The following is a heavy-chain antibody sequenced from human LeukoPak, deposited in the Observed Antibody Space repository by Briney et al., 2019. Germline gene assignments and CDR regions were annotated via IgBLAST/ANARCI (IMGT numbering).Heavy chain of an antibody. Sequence: ASVKVSCKASGGTFSSYAISWVRQAPGQGLEWVGGIIPIFGTAKYAQKVQGRVTMSTDESTSTAYMELSSLRSEDSAVYYCARQGGITVFGVAQPGGAFDIWGQGTMVTVSS. CDR2: IIPIFGTA. V-gene: IGHV1-69*05. J-gene: IGHJ3*02. CDR1: GGTFSSYA. D-gene: IGHD3-3*01. CDR3: ARQGGITVFGVAQPGGAFDI.